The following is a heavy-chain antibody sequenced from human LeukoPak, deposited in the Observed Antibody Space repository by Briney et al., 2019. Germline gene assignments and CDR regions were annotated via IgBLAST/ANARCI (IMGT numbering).Heavy chain of an antibody. CDR3: ARVGDGHSANYFDF. D-gene: IGHD5-24*01. CDR1: GFTSSSYG. V-gene: IGHV3-48*02. J-gene: IGHJ4*02. Sequence: HTGGSLRLSCAASGFTSSSYGMGWVRQAPGKGLEWVSYISITSSTVYYADSVKGRFTVSRDNAKNSLYLQMNSLRDEDTAMFYCARVGDGHSANYFDFWGQGTLVTVSS. CDR2: ISITSSTV.